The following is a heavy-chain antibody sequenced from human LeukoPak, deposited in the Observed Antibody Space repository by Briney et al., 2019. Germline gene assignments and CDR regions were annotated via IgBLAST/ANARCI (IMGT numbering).Heavy chain of an antibody. V-gene: IGHV3-30*02. D-gene: IGHD1-26*01. CDR3: AKKTIVGATVDAFDI. Sequence: PGGSLRLSCAASGFTFSNYGMHWVRQAPGKGLEWAASIRYDGFNKYYADSLKGRFTISRDNSKNTLYLQMNSLRAEDTAVYYCAKKTIVGATVDAFDIWGQGTMVIVSS. J-gene: IGHJ3*02. CDR1: GFTFSNYG. CDR2: IRYDGFNK.